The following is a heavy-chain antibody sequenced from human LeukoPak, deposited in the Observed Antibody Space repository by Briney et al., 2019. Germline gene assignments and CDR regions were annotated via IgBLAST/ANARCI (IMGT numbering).Heavy chain of an antibody. V-gene: IGHV3-7*01. J-gene: IGHJ4*02. CDR2: IKGDSSDQ. Sequence: GGSLRLSCATSGFTFSDYWMTWVRQAPGKGLEWLINIKGDSSDQSSVDSVKGRFIISRDNAKNLLYLQMNSLRPDDTAVYYCARDLPNGFFDYWGQGTLVTVSS. CDR3: ARDLPNGFFDY. CDR1: GFTFSDYW. D-gene: IGHD1-1*01.